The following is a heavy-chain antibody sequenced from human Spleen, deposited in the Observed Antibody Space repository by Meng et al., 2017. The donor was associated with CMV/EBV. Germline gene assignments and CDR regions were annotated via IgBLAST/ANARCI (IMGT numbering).Heavy chain of an antibody. D-gene: IGHD6-6*01. CDR1: GFTFSSYA. Sequence: GGSLRLSCAASGFTFSSYAMNWVRQAPGKGLEWVAFIRYDGSNKYYADSVKGRFTISRDNSKNTLYLQMNSLRAEDTAVYYCAKDGSAPTYPSYYFDYWGQGTLVTVSS. V-gene: IGHV3-30*02. CDR3: AKDGSAPTYPSYYFDY. J-gene: IGHJ4*02. CDR2: IRYDGSNK.